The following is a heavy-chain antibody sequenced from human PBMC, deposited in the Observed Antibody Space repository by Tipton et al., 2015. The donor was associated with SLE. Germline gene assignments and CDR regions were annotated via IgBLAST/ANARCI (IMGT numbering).Heavy chain of an antibody. CDR3: ARTNLQESLVDWYFDL. D-gene: IGHD5-24*01. Sequence: TLSLTCTVSGASISSHYWSWIRQPPGKGLEWIGYMYYSGSAHYNPSRRNRVTMSLDTSKNQFSLKLSAVTAADTAVYYCARTNLQESLVDWYFDLWGRGTLVTVSS. CDR2: MYYSGSA. J-gene: IGHJ2*01. V-gene: IGHV4-59*11. CDR1: GASISSHY.